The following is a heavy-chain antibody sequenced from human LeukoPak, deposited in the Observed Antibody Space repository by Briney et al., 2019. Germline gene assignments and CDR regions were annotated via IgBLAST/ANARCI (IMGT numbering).Heavy chain of an antibody. CDR2: IYPGDSDT. D-gene: IGHD5-18*01. Sequence: GESLKISCKGSGYSFTSYWIGWVRQMPGKGLEWMGIIYPGDSDTRYSPSFQGQVTISADKSISTAYLQWSSLKASDTAMYYCARGGTIMDTARRPFDPWGQGTLVTVSS. CDR3: ARGGTIMDTARRPFDP. CDR1: GYSFTSYW. J-gene: IGHJ5*02. V-gene: IGHV5-51*01.